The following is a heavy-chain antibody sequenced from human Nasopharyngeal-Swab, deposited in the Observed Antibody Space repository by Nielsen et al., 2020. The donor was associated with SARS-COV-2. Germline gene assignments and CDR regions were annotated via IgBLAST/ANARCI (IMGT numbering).Heavy chain of an antibody. CDR1: GFTFSSYW. Sequence: GESLKISCAASGFTFSSYWMSWVRQAPGKGLEWVANINQDGSEKYYVDSVKGRVTISRDNSKNSLYLQMNSLRAEDTAVYYCARDRSGSSWYRPFTNPGPLNWFDPWGQGTLVTVSS. J-gene: IGHJ5*02. CDR3: ARDRSGSSWYRPFTNPGPLNWFDP. CDR2: INQDGSEK. D-gene: IGHD6-13*01. V-gene: IGHV3-7*01.